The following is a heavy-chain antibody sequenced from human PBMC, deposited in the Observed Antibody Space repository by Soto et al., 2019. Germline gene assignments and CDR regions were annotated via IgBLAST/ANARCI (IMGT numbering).Heavy chain of an antibody. D-gene: IGHD1-1*01. CDR3: ARNKGGTMFEY. V-gene: IGHV4-39*01. CDR2: MCFAGGS. Sequence: QLQLQESGPGLVKASETLSLTCSVSGGSITTSASCWGWVRQPPGKGLEWIGRMCFAGGSHYIPSSHPSLWSRVIMSGDTSKNQVPLSLTSVTAADTAVYYCARNKGGTMFEYWGQGSLVSVSS. CDR1: GGSITTSASC. J-gene: IGHJ4*02.